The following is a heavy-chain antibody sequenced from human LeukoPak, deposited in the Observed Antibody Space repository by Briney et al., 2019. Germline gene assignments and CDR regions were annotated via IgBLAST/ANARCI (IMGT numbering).Heavy chain of an antibody. CDR2: ISGSGGGT. J-gene: IGHJ5*02. CDR3: ASLGYCSGGSCYSASWFDP. V-gene: IGHV3-23*01. Sequence: GGSLRLSCAASGFTFSSYAMSWVRQAPGKGLEWVSAISGSGGGTYYADSVKGRFTISRDNSKNTLYLQMNSLRAEDTAVYYCASLGYCSGGSCYSASWFDPWGQGTLVTVSS. CDR1: GFTFSSYA. D-gene: IGHD2-15*01.